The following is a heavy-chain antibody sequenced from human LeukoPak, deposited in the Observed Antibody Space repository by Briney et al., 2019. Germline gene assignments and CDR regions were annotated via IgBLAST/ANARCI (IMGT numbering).Heavy chain of an antibody. CDR3: AIQWGSGGYDY. J-gene: IGHJ4*02. CDR2: IYPGDSDT. D-gene: IGHD1-26*01. Sequence: GESLKISCKGSGYTLTSYWIGWVRQMPGKGLEWMGIIYPGDSDTRYSPSFQGQVTISTDKSIRTAYLQWSSLKASDTAMYYCAIQWGSGGYDYWGQGTLVTVSS. CDR1: GYTLTSYW. V-gene: IGHV5-51*01.